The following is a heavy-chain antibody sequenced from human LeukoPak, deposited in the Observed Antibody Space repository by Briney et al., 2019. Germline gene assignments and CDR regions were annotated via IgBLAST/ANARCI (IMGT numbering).Heavy chain of an antibody. D-gene: IGHD6-13*01. Sequence: GGSLRLSCAASGFTFSSYGMHWVRQAPGKGLEWVAVIWYDGGNKYYADSVKGRFTISRDNSKNTLYLQMNSLRAEDTAVYYCARDAAGGYSRGWFDPWGQGTLVTVSS. CDR3: ARDAAGGYSRGWFDP. CDR1: GFTFSSYG. V-gene: IGHV3-33*01. J-gene: IGHJ5*02. CDR2: IWYDGGNK.